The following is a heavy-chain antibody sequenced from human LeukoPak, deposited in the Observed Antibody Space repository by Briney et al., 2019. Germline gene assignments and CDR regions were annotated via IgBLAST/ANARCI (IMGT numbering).Heavy chain of an antibody. CDR2: ISYDGSNK. Sequence: GGSLRLSCAASRFIFSNYGMLWVCQAPGKGLEWVAVISYDGSNKYYADSVKGRFTISRDNSKNTLYLQMNSLRAEDTAVYYRAKYSVANPYYYYGMDVWGQGTTVTVSS. D-gene: IGHD2-21*01. CDR3: AKYSVANPYYYYGMDV. J-gene: IGHJ6*02. CDR1: RFIFSNYG. V-gene: IGHV3-30*18.